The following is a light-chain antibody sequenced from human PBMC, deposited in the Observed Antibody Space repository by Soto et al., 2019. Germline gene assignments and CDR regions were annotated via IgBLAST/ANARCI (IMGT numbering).Light chain of an antibody. Sequence: EIVLTQSPASLSLSPGERATLSCRASQSVSSHLAWFQQRPGQAPRLLIYGASNRATGIPARFGGSGSGTNFTLTISSLEPEDFAVYYCQQRSNWPPVLTFGGGTKVDIK. V-gene: IGKV3-11*01. J-gene: IGKJ4*01. CDR3: QQRSNWPPVLT. CDR2: GAS. CDR1: QSVSSH.